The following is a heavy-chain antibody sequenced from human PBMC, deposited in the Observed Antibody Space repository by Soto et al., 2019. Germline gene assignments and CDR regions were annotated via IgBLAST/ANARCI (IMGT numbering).Heavy chain of an antibody. CDR2: TYYRSKWYN. J-gene: IGHJ6*02. CDR1: GDSVSSNSAA. CDR3: ARDSWIQLWLRGYGMDV. V-gene: IGHV6-1*01. Sequence: SQTLSLTCAISGDSVSSNSAAWNWIRQSPSRGLEWLGRTYYRSKWYNDYAVSVKSRITINPDTSKNQFSLQLNSVTPEDTAVYYCARDSWIQLWLRGYGMDVWGQGTTVNVSS. D-gene: IGHD5-18*01.